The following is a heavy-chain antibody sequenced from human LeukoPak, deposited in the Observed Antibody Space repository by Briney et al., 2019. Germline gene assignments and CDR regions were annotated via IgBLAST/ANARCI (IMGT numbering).Heavy chain of an antibody. D-gene: IGHD3-3*01. CDR2: ISSGSYI. CDR3: AGGDITIFGVDTWYFGL. Sequence: GGSLRLSCAASGFTFSTFGMIWVRQAPGKGLDWVSSISSGSYIYYADAVKARFTISRDNAKNSLYLQMNSLRAEDTAVYYCAGGDITIFGVDTWYFGLWGRGTLVTVSS. J-gene: IGHJ2*01. CDR1: GFTFSTFG. V-gene: IGHV3-21*04.